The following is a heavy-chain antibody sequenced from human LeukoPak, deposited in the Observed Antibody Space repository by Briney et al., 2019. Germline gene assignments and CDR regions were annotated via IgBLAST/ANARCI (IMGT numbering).Heavy chain of an antibody. CDR1: GGSISSHY. Sequence: SETLSLTCTVSGGSISSHYWSWIRQPPGKGLEWIGYIYYSGSPNYNPSLKSRVTISVDTSKNQFSLKLSSVTAADTAVYYCARTIGIYDSSLFDYWGQGTLVTVSS. CDR3: ARTIGIYDSSLFDY. J-gene: IGHJ4*02. V-gene: IGHV4-59*11. CDR2: IYYSGSP. D-gene: IGHD3-22*01.